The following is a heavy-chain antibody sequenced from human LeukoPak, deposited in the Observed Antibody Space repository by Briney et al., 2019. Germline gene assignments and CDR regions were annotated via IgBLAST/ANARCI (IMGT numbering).Heavy chain of an antibody. CDR3: AREAELDITIFD. Sequence: SQTLSLTCTVSGDSVSSGSYYWNWIRQPAGKGLEWIGRIYTSGSTNYDPSLKSRVTISVDTSKNQFSLKLSSVTAADTAVYYCAREAELDITIFDLDQGTLVTVSS. CDR1: GDSVSSGSYY. D-gene: IGHD3-3*01. V-gene: IGHV4-61*02. J-gene: IGHJ4*02. CDR2: IYTSGST.